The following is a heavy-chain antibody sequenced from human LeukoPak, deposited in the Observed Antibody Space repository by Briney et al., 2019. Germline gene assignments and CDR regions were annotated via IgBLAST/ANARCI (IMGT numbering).Heavy chain of an antibody. Sequence: PSETLSLTCTISGGSVSGYYWSWIRQPPGKGLEWIGEINHSGSTNYNPSLKNRATISVDKSKNQLSLKVTSVTAADTAMYYCARDSKSTADAFDIWGQGTMVTVSS. CDR1: GGSVSGYY. J-gene: IGHJ3*02. D-gene: IGHD5/OR15-5a*01. V-gene: IGHV4-34*01. CDR3: ARDSKSTADAFDI. CDR2: INHSGST.